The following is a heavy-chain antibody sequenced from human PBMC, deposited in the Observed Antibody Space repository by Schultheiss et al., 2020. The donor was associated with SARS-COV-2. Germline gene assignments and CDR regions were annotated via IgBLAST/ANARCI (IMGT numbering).Heavy chain of an antibody. V-gene: IGHV1-2*06. CDR3: ARERIPQRRPYYYYYMDV. Sequence: ASVKVSCKASGYTFTSYYMHWVRQAPGQGLEWMGRIHPNSGGTNYAQKFQGRVTMTRDTSITTGYMEVSRLRSDDTAVYYCARERIPQRRPYYYYYMDVWGKGTTVTVSS. D-gene: IGHD6-25*01. J-gene: IGHJ6*03. CDR1: GYTFTSYY. CDR2: IHPNSGGT.